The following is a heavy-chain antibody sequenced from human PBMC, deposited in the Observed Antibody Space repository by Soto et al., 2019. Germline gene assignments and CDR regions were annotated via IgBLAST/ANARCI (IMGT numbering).Heavy chain of an antibody. CDR1: GYTFTSYG. V-gene: IGHV1-18*04. D-gene: IGHD5-18*01. CDR3: ARQLDTAMVREYYFDY. CDR2: ISAYNGNT. J-gene: IGHJ4*02. Sequence: ATVKVSYKASGYTFTSYGISWVRQAPGQGLEWMGWISAYNGNTNYAQKLQGRVTMTTDTSTSTAYMELRSLRSDDTAVYYCARQLDTAMVREYYFDYWGQGTLVTVSS.